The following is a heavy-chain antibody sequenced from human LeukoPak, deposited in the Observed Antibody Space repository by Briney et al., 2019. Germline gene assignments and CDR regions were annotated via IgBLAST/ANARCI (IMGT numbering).Heavy chain of an antibody. J-gene: IGHJ4*02. V-gene: IGHV4-39*01. CDR2: IYYSGST. Sequence: SETLSLTCTVSGGSINYYWGWIRQPPGKGLEWIGSIYYSGSTYYNPSLKSRVTISVDTSKKQFSLKLRSMPAADTAVYYCARQTWTGNDYWGQGTLVTVSS. CDR1: GGSINYY. D-gene: IGHD3-10*01. CDR3: ARQTWTGNDY.